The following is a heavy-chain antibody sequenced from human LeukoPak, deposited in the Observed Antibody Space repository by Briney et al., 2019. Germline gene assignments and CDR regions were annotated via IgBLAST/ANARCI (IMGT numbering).Heavy chain of an antibody. CDR3: ARAIYYYDSSGYFD. J-gene: IGHJ4*02. Sequence: SETLSLTCTVSGGSISSYYWSWIRQPPGKGLEWIGYIYYSGSTNYNPSLKSRVTISVDTSKNQFSLKLSSVTAADTTVYYCARAIYYYDSSGYFDWGQGTLVTVSS. CDR1: GGSISSYY. V-gene: IGHV4-59*01. CDR2: IYYSGST. D-gene: IGHD3-22*01.